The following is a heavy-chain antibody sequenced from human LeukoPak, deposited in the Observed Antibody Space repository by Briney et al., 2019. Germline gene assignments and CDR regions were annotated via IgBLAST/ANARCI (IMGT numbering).Heavy chain of an antibody. V-gene: IGHV4-38-2*02. CDR2: IHHSGSRFESGST. Sequence: PSETLSHTCTVSGFSITNNNYWAWIRQSPGKGLEWMGSIHHSGSRFESGSTHYNPSLRGRITVSADPSKNQFSLTLTSVTAADTAVYFCARNASSGFFNDWSQGSLVTVSS. D-gene: IGHD3-22*01. J-gene: IGHJ1*01. CDR3: ARNASSGFFND. CDR1: GFSITNNNY.